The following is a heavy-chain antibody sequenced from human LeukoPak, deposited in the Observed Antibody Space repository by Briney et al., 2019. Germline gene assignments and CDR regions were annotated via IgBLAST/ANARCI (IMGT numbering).Heavy chain of an antibody. J-gene: IGHJ4*02. Sequence: GGSLRLSCAASGFTFSDYYMSWIRQAPGKGLEWVSYISSSSSYTNYADSVKGRFTISRDNAKNSLYLQMNSLRAEDTAVYYRASGGRYCSSTSCFDYWGQGTLVTVSS. D-gene: IGHD2-2*01. CDR1: GFTFSDYY. CDR2: ISSSSSYT. CDR3: ASGGRYCSSTSCFDY. V-gene: IGHV3-11*06.